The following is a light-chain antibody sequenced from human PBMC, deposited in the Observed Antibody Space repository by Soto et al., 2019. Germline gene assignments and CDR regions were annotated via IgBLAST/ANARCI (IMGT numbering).Light chain of an antibody. CDR1: SSNIGAGYD. V-gene: IGLV1-40*01. CDR3: CSYAGSYTVV. CDR2: GNS. Sequence: QSVLTQPPSVSGAPGQRVTISCTGSSSNIGAGYDVHWYQQFPGTAPKLLIYGNSNRPSGVPDRFSGSKSGNTASLTISGLQAEDEADYYCCSYAGSYTVVFGGGTKVTVL. J-gene: IGLJ2*01.